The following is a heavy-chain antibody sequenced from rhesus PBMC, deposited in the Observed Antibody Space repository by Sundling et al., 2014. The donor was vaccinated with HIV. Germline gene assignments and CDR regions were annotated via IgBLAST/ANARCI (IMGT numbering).Heavy chain of an antibody. D-gene: IGHD2-21*01. Sequence: QVQLQESGPGLVKPSETLSLTCAVSGDSISGGSGWSWIRQPPGKGLEWIGHIFGSFETTYYNPSLKSRVTISRDTSKNQFSLKLSSVTAADTAVYYCARDGYCTGSGCFPFDYWGQGVVVTVSS. CDR2: IFGSFETT. CDR3: ARDGYCTGSGCFPFDY. CDR1: GDSISGGSG. J-gene: IGHJ4*01. V-gene: IGHV4-127*01.